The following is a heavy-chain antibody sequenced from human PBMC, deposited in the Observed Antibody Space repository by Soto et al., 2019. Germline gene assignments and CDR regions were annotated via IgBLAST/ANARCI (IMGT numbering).Heavy chain of an antibody. CDR1: GDSVRNQD. Sequence: SETMSLTCSVSGDSVRNQDWSWIRRPPGRGLEWIGYIYRSGSTKYNPSLKSRLTISVDTSKNQFSLKLSSVTAADTAVYYCARTLDYGHMDVWGKGTTVTVSS. CDR2: IYRSGST. CDR3: ARTLDYGHMDV. D-gene: IGHD3-16*01. V-gene: IGHV4-4*09. J-gene: IGHJ6*03.